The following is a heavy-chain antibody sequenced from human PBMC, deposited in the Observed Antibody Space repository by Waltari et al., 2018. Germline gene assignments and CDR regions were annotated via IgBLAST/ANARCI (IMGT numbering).Heavy chain of an antibody. J-gene: IGHJ4*02. Sequence: EVHLVESGGGLVQPGGSMRLSCVDSGFFVSSNYMTWVRQAPGKGLEWVSVIYAGGATYYADSVKGRFTISRDKPKSTLYLQMNSLRVDDTAVYYCARAGLGSPLEWQRMFDSWGQGTLVTVSS. CDR3: ARAGLGSPLEWQRMFDS. CDR1: GFFVSSNY. V-gene: IGHV3-53*01. CDR2: IYAGGAT. D-gene: IGHD3-3*01.